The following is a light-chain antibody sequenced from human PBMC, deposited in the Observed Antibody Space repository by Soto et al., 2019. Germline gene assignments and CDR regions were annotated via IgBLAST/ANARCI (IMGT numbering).Light chain of an antibody. CDR3: QQYRSPLLT. V-gene: IGKV3-20*01. J-gene: IGKJ3*01. Sequence: VLTQSPCTLSLSPGERATLSCRASQSVSSKYLAWYQQKPRQAPRVLVYGTSIRASGVPEMFSGGTSGTDWTLTITRLDPEDFAVSYWQQYRSPLLTFGPATKVDI. CDR2: GTS. CDR1: QSVSSKY.